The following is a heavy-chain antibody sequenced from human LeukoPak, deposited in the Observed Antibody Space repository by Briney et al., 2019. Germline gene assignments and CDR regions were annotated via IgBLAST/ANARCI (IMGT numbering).Heavy chain of an antibody. CDR3: ARVRSGGLDY. Sequence: SETLSLTCTVSGGSVSSSSYYWGWIRQPAGKGLEWIGRIYTSGSTNYNPSLKSRVTMSVDTSKNQFSLKLSSVTAADTAVYYCARVRSGGLDYWGQGTLVTVSS. CDR1: GGSVSSSSYY. CDR2: IYTSGST. J-gene: IGHJ4*02. V-gene: IGHV4-61*02. D-gene: IGHD3-3*01.